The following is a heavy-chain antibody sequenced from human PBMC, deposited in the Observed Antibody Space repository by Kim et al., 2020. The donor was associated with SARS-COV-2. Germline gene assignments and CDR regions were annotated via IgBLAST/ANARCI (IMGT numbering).Heavy chain of an antibody. CDR2: INAGNGNT. CDR1: GYTFTSYA. D-gene: IGHD6-19*01. CDR3: ARDGDGAVAGTENWFDP. Sequence: ASVKVSCKASGYTFTSYAMHWVRQAPGQRLEWMGWINAGNGNTKYSQKFQGRVTITRDTSASTAYMELSSLRSEDTAVYYCARDGDGAVAGTENWFDPWGQGTLVTVSS. J-gene: IGHJ5*02. V-gene: IGHV1-3*01.